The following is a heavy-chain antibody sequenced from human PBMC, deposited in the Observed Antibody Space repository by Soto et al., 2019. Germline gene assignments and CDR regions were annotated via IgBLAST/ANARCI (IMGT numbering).Heavy chain of an antibody. CDR2: INHSGST. D-gene: IGHD3-10*01. CDR1: GGSFSGCY. V-gene: IGHV4-34*01. CDR3: ARYPYGSGFDY. J-gene: IGHJ4*02. Sequence: QVQLQQWGAGLLKPSETLSLTCAVYGGSFSGCYWSWIRQPPGKGLEWIGEINHSGSTNYNPSLKSRVTISVDTSKNQFSLKLSSVTAADTAVYYCARYPYGSGFDYWGQGTLVTVSS.